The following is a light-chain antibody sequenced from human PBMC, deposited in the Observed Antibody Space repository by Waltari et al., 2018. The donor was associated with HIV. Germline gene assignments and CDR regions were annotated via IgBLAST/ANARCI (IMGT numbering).Light chain of an antibody. CDR1: TSNIGNNY. CDR3: ATWDNSLSAVV. Sequence: QSLLTQPPSVSAATGQKIIISCSGSTSNIGNNYVSWYQHLPGTAPKVLIYDNYKRPSGIPDRFSGSKSGTSATLAITGLQTGDEADYYCATWDNSLSAVVFGGGTKVTVL. J-gene: IGLJ2*01. CDR2: DNY. V-gene: IGLV1-51*01.